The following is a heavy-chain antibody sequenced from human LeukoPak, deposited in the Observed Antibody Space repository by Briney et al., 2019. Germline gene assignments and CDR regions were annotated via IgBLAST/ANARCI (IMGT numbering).Heavy chain of an antibody. V-gene: IGHV1-8*01. CDR3: ARTQGSSGWPWSYYYYGMDV. CDR2: MNPNSGNT. CDR1: GYTFTSYD. D-gene: IGHD6-19*01. Sequence: ASVKVSCKASGYTFTSYDINWVRQATGQGLEWMGWMNPNSGNTGYAQKFQGRVTMTRNTSISTAYMELSSLRSEDTAVYYCARTQGSSGWPWSYYYYGMDVWGQGTTVTVSS. J-gene: IGHJ6*02.